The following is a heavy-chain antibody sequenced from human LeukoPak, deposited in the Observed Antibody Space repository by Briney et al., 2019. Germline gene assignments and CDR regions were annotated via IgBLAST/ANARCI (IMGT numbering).Heavy chain of an antibody. Sequence: SETLSLTCTVSGGSISSGSYYWSWVRQPPGKGLEWIGSIHYSGSTYYNPSLKSRVTISVDTSKNQFSLKLSSVTAADTAVYYCARDYGDSTVDYWGQGTLVTVSS. CDR1: GGSISSGSYY. V-gene: IGHV4-39*01. CDR3: ARDYGDSTVDY. CDR2: IHYSGST. J-gene: IGHJ4*02. D-gene: IGHD4-17*01.